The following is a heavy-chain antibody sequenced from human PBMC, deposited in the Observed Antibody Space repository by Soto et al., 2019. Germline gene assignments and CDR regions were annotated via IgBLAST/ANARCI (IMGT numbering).Heavy chain of an antibody. V-gene: IGHV1-69*08. CDR2: ILPILGIA. Sequence: QVQLVQSGAEVKKPGSSVKVSCKASGGTFSSYTISWVRQAPGQGLEWMGRILPILGIANYAQKFQGRVTITADKSTSTAYMELSSLRSEDTAVYYCARDQDYGDYYYYYMDVWGKGTTVTVSS. J-gene: IGHJ6*03. D-gene: IGHD4-17*01. CDR1: GGTFSSYT. CDR3: ARDQDYGDYYYYYMDV.